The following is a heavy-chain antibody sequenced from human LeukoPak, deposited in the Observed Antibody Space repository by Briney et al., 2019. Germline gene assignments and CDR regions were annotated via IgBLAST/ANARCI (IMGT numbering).Heavy chain of an antibody. J-gene: IGHJ6*02. V-gene: IGHV3-53*04. CDR2: IYSGGST. D-gene: IGHD3-22*01. Sequence: GGSLRLSCAASGFTVSSNYMSWVRQAPGKGLEWVSVIYSGGSTYYADSVKGRFTISRHNSKNTLYLQMNSLRAEDTAVYYCARGPAYYDSGGYLIGYYYYGMDVWGQGTTVTVSS. CDR1: GFTVSSNY. CDR3: ARGPAYYDSGGYLIGYYYYGMDV.